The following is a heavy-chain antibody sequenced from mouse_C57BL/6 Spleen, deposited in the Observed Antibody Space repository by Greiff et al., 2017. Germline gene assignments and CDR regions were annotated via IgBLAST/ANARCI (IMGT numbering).Heavy chain of an antibody. CDR2: ISDGGSYT. CDR3: ARDRTDGYYDAMDY. J-gene: IGHJ4*01. D-gene: IGHD2-3*01. Sequence: EVMLVESGGGLVKPGGSLQLSCAASGFTFSSYVMYWVRQTPEKRLAWVATISDGGSYTDYPDNVKGRFTIARDKATNNLYLQMSHLTSEDTAMYYCARDRTDGYYDAMDYGGQGTSVTVSS. V-gene: IGHV5-4*01. CDR1: GFTFSSYV.